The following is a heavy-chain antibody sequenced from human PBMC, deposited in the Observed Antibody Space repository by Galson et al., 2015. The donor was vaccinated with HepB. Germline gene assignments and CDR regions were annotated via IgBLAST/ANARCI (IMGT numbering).Heavy chain of an antibody. J-gene: IGHJ6*02. CDR2: ISGSGGST. D-gene: IGHD3-9*01. CDR3: AKFFWLGGGYYYYGVDV. CDR1: GFTFSSYA. Sequence: SLRLSCAASGFTFSSYAMSWVRQAPGKGLEWVSAISGSGGSTYHADSVKGRFTISRDNSKNTLYLQMNSLRAEDTAVYYCAKFFWLGGGYYYYGVDVWGQGTTVTVSS. V-gene: IGHV3-23*01.